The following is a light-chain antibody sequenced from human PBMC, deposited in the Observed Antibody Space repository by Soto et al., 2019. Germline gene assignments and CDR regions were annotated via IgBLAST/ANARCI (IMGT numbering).Light chain of an antibody. CDR3: QQYFTTPIT. V-gene: IGKV4-1*01. CDR2: WAS. J-gene: IGKJ5*01. Sequence: DIVMTQSPDSLAVSLGGRATINCKSSQTVLYSSNNNNYLAWYQQKPGQPPKLLIYWASTRESGVPDRFSGSGSETDFTLTISSLQAEDVAVYYCQQYFTTPITFGQGKRLEIK. CDR1: QTVLYSSNNNNY.